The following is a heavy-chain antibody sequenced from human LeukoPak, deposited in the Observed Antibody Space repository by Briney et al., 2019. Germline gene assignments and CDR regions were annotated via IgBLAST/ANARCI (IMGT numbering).Heavy chain of an antibody. J-gene: IGHJ3*01. D-gene: IGHD1-26*01. V-gene: IGHV3-43*02. CDR2: FSGVGGST. Sequence: PGGSLRLSCTAPGFTFADYAMDWVRQAPGKGLKGFSFFSGVGGSTYSADSVKGRFTISRDNTKDSLYLRMNSLRPPAPALYSLAIRGSPPDAFDVWGQGTMVTVSS. CDR3: AIRGSPPDAFDV. CDR1: GFTFADYA.